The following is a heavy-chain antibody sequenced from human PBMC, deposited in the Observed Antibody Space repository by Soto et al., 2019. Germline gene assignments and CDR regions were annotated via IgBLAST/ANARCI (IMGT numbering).Heavy chain of an antibody. CDR1: SASFSGYY. J-gene: IGHJ4*02. CDR3: VRGSGWYFY. CDR2: IYSSGTT. V-gene: IGHV4-59*01. D-gene: IGHD6-19*01. Sequence: PSETLSLTCTVSSASFSGYYWSWIRQPPGKGLEWIGYIYSSGTTNYNPSLKSRVTISVDTSKNLFSLKLTSVTAADTAVYYCVRGSGWYFYWGQGTLVTVSS.